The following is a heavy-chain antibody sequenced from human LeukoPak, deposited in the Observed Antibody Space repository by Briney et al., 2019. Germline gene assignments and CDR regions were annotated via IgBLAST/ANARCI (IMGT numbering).Heavy chain of an antibody. V-gene: IGHV3-7*03. CDR2: IKEDGSDE. J-gene: IGHJ4*02. Sequence: GGSLRLSCAASGFSFSGHWMNWVRQAPGKGLEWVANIKEDGSDENYMDSVKGRFTISRENAKNSLFLQMNNLRVEDTAVYYCARVRGWETFDHWGQGTLVTVSS. CDR3: ARVRGWETFDH. CDR1: GFSFSGHW. D-gene: IGHD6-19*01.